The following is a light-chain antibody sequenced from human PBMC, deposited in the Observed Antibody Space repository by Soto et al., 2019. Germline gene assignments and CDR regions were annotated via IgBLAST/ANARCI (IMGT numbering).Light chain of an antibody. Sequence: DIQMTQSPSSLSASVGNRVTITCRASQYISTYLNWYQQKPGKAPKLLIYAASSLQSGVPSRFSGSGSGTDFTLTISSLHPEDFTTYFCQQSYSTPWTFGQGTKVDIK. CDR3: QQSYSTPWT. J-gene: IGKJ1*01. V-gene: IGKV1-39*01. CDR2: AAS. CDR1: QYISTY.